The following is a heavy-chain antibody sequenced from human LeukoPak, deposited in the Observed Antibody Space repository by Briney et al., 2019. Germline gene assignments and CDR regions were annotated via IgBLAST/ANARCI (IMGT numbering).Heavy chain of an antibody. V-gene: IGHV3-23*01. CDR2: ISGSGGGT. D-gene: IGHD3-22*01. J-gene: IGHJ4*02. CDR1: GFTFSSYA. CDR3: ARARYYDSSGYYSY. Sequence: GGSLRLSCAASGFTFSSYAMSWVRQAPGKGLEWVSAISGSGGGTYYADSVKGRFTISRDNAKNSLYLQMNSLRAEDTAVYYCARARYYDSSGYYSYWGQGTLVTVSS.